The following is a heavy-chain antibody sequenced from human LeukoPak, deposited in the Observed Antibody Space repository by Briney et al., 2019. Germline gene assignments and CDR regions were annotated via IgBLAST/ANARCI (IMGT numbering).Heavy chain of an antibody. D-gene: IGHD2-2*01. CDR1: GGSISSYY. V-gene: IGHV4-59*08. Sequence: PSETLSLTCTVSGGSISSYYWSWIRQPPGKGLEWIGYIYHSGSTNYNPSLESRVTISVDTSKNQFSLKLSSVTAADTAVYYCAXXXXXXTGSSCYLFDPWGQGTLVTVSS. CDR2: IYHSGST. J-gene: IGHJ5*02. CDR3: AXXXXXXTGSSCYLFDP.